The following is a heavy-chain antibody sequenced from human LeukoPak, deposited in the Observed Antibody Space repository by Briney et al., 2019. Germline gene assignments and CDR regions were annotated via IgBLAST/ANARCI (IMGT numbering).Heavy chain of an antibody. CDR1: GGSISSSSYY. D-gene: IGHD3-10*01. Sequence: PSETLSLTCTVSGGSISSSSYYWGWIRQPPGKGLEWIGSIYYSGSTYYNPSLKSRVTISVDTSKNQFSLKLSSVTAADTAVYYCARLSSRVWFGDHNWFDPWGQGTLVTVSS. CDR3: ARLSSRVWFGDHNWFDP. V-gene: IGHV4-39*01. J-gene: IGHJ5*02. CDR2: IYYSGST.